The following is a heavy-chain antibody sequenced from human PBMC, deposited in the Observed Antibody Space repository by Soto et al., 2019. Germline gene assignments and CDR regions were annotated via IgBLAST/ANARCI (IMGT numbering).Heavy chain of an antibody. CDR3: AREAIAARPGSWFDP. D-gene: IGHD6-6*01. V-gene: IGHV4-38-2*02. Sequence: LSLTFAVSCYSISIGYYWVWIRQPPGKGLEWIGSIYHSGSTYYNPSLKSRVTISVDTSKNQFSLKLSSVTAADTAVYYCAREAIAARPGSWFDPWGQGTLVTVSS. CDR2: IYHSGST. J-gene: IGHJ5*02. CDR1: CYSISIGYY.